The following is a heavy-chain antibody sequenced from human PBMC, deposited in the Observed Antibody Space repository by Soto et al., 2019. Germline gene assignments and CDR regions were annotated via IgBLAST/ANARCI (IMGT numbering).Heavy chain of an antibody. D-gene: IGHD4-17*01. CDR1: GGTFSSYT. Sequence: QVQLVQSGAEVKKPGSSVKVSCKASGGTFSSYTISWVRQAPGQGLEWMGRIIPILGIANYAQKFQGRVTITADKSTSTAYVELSSLRSEDTAVYYCARDYGGNSDYYYGMDVWGQGTTVTVSS. J-gene: IGHJ6*02. CDR3: ARDYGGNSDYYYGMDV. CDR2: IIPILGIA. V-gene: IGHV1-69*02.